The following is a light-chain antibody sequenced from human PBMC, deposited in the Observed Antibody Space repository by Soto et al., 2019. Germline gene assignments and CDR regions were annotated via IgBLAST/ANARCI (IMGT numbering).Light chain of an antibody. J-gene: IGKJ5*01. CDR3: QQYNNWPIT. V-gene: IGKV3-15*01. Sequence: EIVLTQSPATLSLSPGERATLSCRTSQGVSNNYLAWYQQKPGQAPRLLIYGASTRATDVPARFSGGGSETEFTLTISSLQSEDFAVYYCQQYNNWPITFGQGTRLEIK. CDR2: GAS. CDR1: QGVSNN.